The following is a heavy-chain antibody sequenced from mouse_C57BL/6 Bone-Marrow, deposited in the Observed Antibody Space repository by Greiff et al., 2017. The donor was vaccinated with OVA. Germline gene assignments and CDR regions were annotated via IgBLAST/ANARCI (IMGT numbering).Heavy chain of an antibody. J-gene: IGHJ3*01. D-gene: IGHD2-2*01. CDR1: GFTFSSYA. V-gene: IGHV5-4*01. Sequence: DVMLVESGGGLVKPGGSLKLSCAASGFTFSSYAMSWVRQTPEKRLEWVATISDGGSYTYYPDNVKGRFTISRDNAKNNLYLQMSHLKSEDTAMYYCVREMGYMAWFAYWGQGTLVTVSA. CDR2: ISDGGSYT. CDR3: VREMGYMAWFAY.